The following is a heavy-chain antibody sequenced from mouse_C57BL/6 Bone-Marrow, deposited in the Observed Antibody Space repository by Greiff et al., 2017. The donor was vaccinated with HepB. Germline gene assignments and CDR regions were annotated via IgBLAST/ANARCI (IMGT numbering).Heavy chain of an antibody. CDR2: ISYDGSN. CDR1: GYSITSGYY. V-gene: IGHV3-6*01. CDR3: AREWTGTGFAY. J-gene: IGHJ3*01. Sequence: EVQVVESGPGLVKPSQSLSLTCSVTGYSITSGYYWNWIRQFPGNKLECMGYISYDGSNNYNPSLKNRISITRDTSKNQFFLKLNSVTTEDTATYYCAREWTGTGFAYWGQGTLVTVSA. D-gene: IGHD4-1*01.